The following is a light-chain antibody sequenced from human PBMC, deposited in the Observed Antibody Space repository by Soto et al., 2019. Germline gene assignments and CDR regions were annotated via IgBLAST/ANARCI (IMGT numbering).Light chain of an antibody. CDR1: SSNIGAGYD. J-gene: IGLJ2*01. V-gene: IGLV1-40*01. CDR3: QPYDSSLSGSGV. CDR2: GNS. Sequence: QSVLTQPPSVSGAPGQRVTISCTGSSSNIGAGYDVHWYQQLPGTAPKLLSYGNSNRPSGVPDRFSGSKSGTSASLAITGLQAEDEADYYCQPYDSSLSGSGVFGGGTKLTVL.